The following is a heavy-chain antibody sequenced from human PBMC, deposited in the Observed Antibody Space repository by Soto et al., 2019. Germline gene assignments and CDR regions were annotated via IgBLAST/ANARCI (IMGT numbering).Heavy chain of an antibody. CDR1: GASMTTGSYY. D-gene: IGHD6-19*01. CDR2: IYHTGSA. V-gene: IGHV4-31*03. Sequence: SETLSLTCTVSGASMTTGSYYWSWIRQLPGKGLEWIGYIYHTGSAYHNPSLRSRLSISVEPSENQFSLKLRSVTAAGTAVYYCARVRILEAGPENWFDPWGPGTLVTVSS. J-gene: IGHJ5*02. CDR3: ARVRILEAGPENWFDP.